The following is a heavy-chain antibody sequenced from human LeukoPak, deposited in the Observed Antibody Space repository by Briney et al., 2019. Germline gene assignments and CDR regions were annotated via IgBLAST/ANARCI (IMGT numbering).Heavy chain of an antibody. CDR3: ARDPGSSAFDY. CDR1: GLNFGTYW. CDR2: IKFDDTVK. V-gene: IGHV3-7*01. Sequence: GGSLRLSCTAAGLNFGTYWMSWVRQSPEKGLEFVANIKFDDTVKNYVDSVKGRFTISRDNPSNSVYLQMDSLRPEDTALYYCARDPGSSAFDYWGQGAQVTVSS. D-gene: IGHD2-2*01. J-gene: IGHJ4*02.